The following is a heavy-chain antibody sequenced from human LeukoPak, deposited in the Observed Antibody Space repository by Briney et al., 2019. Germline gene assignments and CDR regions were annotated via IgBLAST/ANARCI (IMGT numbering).Heavy chain of an antibody. J-gene: IGHJ4*02. CDR3: ARVVVELWFGYDY. CDR1: GYTFTGYY. CDR2: INPNSGGT. V-gene: IGHV1-2*02. Sequence: GASVKVSCKASGYTFTGYYMHWVRQAPGQGLEWMGWINPNSGGTNYAQKFQGRVTMTRDTSISTAHMKLSRLRSDDTAVYYCARVVVELWFGYDYWGQGTLVTVSS. D-gene: IGHD3-10*01.